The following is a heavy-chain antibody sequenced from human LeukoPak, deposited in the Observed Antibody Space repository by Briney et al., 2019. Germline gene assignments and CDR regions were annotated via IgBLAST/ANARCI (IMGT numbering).Heavy chain of an antibody. D-gene: IGHD3-16*02. CDR2: IDPSDSYT. V-gene: IGHV5-10-1*01. J-gene: IGHJ4*02. CDR3: ARVIHLGELSLYDY. Sequence: PGESLKISCKGSGYSFTTYWITWVRQMPGKGLEWMGRIDPSDSYTNYSPSFQGRVTISADKSISTAYLQWSSLKASDTAMYYCARVIHLGELSLYDYWGQGTLVTVSS. CDR1: GYSFTTYW.